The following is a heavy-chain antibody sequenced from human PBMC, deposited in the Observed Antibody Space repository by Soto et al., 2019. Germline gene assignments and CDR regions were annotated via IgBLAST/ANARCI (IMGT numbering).Heavy chain of an antibody. V-gene: IGHV1-46*01. CDR1: GYTFTDYY. D-gene: IGHD2-8*01. J-gene: IGHJ4*02. Sequence: QVQLVQSGAEVKKPGASVKVSCKASGYTFTDYYIHWVRQAPGQGLEWMGMINPSGGSTDYAQKFRGRVTMTRDTSTGTVYMELSSRRSEDTAVYYCARPPFPGCINAVSYPFDYWGQGTLVTVSS. CDR2: INPSGGST. CDR3: ARPPFPGCINAVSYPFDY.